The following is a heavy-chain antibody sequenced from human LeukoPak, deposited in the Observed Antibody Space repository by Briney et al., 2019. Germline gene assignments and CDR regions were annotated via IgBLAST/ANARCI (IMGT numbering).Heavy chain of an antibody. CDR2: INPNSGGA. D-gene: IGHD3-9*01. Sequence: ASVKVSCKASGYTFTGYYMHWVRQAPGQGLEWMGWINPNSGGANYAQKSQGRVTMTRDTSISTAYMGLSRLRSDDTAVYYCARLHYDILTGYYTVENWFDPWGQGTLVTVSS. CDR3: ARLHYDILTGYYTVENWFDP. CDR1: GYTFTGYY. V-gene: IGHV1-2*02. J-gene: IGHJ5*02.